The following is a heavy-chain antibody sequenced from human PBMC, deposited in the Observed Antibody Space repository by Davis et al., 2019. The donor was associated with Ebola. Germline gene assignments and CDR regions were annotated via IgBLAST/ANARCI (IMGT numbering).Heavy chain of an antibody. D-gene: IGHD6-19*01. Sequence: SVKVSCKASGGTFSSYAISWVRQAPGQGLEWMGGIIPILGIANYAQKFQGRVTITADKSTSTAYMELSSLRSEDTAVYYCARELIAVAGTRTGWFDPWGQGTLVTVSS. CDR2: IIPILGIA. CDR3: ARELIAVAGTRTGWFDP. V-gene: IGHV1-69*10. J-gene: IGHJ5*02. CDR1: GGTFSSYA.